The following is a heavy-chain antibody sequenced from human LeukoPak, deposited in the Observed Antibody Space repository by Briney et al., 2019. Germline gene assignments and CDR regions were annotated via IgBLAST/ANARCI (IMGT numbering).Heavy chain of an antibody. Sequence: SGTLSLTCTVSGGSISSYYWSWIRQPPGKGLEWVGYMYYSGSTNYNPSLNSRVTISVDTSKNQFSLKRSSGTAADTAVYFCARGFRGDNFDYWGQGTLVTVSS. CDR2: MYYSGST. V-gene: IGHV4-59*08. CDR1: GGSISSYY. J-gene: IGHJ4*02. CDR3: ARGFRGDNFDY. D-gene: IGHD7-27*01.